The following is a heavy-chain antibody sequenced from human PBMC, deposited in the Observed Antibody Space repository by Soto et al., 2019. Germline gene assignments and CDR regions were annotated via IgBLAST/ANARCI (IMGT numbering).Heavy chain of an antibody. CDR3: VRVGGSPYYYGMDV. Sequence: ASVNVSCKASGYTYIGYDMHWVRPAPGQGLEWMGWNNPNSGGPNYAQKFQGRVTMTRDMCISTAYLELSRLISHDTAVTYSVRVGGSPYYYGMDVWGEGTTVTVSS. CDR1: GYTYIGYD. CDR2: NNPNSGGP. D-gene: IGHD2-15*01. V-gene: IGHV1-2*02. J-gene: IGHJ6*04.